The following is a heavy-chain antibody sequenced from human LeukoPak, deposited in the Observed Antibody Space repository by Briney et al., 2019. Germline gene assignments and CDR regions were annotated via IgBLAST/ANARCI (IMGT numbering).Heavy chain of an antibody. V-gene: IGHV3-21*01. J-gene: IGHJ4*02. CDR1: GFIFSSFT. Sequence: GGSLRLSCAASGFIFSSFTMNWVRQAPGKGLEWVSSINSGSNSIYYADSVKGRFTISRDNAKNSLYLQMSSLGAEDTAVYYCTRGSYGDYGYWGQGALVTVSS. CDR3: TRGSYGDYGY. CDR2: INSGSNSI. D-gene: IGHD4-17*01.